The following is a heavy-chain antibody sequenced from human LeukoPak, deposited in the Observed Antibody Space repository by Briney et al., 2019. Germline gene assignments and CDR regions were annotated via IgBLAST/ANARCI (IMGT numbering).Heavy chain of an antibody. V-gene: IGHV1-69*04. Sequence: ASVKVSCKASGYTFTSYGINWVRQAPGQGLEWVGRIIPLLGITNHAQKLQGRVTVTADTTTNTAYMELSSLIPDDTAVYYCARARSRITFGGVRHAFDIWGQGTLVIVSS. CDR3: ARARSRITFGGVRHAFDI. D-gene: IGHD3-16*01. CDR1: GYTFTSYG. J-gene: IGHJ3*02. CDR2: IIPLLGIT.